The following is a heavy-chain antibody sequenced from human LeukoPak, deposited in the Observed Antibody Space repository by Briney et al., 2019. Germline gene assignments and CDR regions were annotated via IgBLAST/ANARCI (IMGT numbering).Heavy chain of an antibody. V-gene: IGHV3-23*01. CDR1: GFTFSSYA. CDR3: AKDGSSWYLFDY. Sequence: GGSLRLSCAASGFTFSSYAMSWVRQAPGKGLEWVSAISGSGGSTYYADSVKGRFTTSRDNSKNTLYLQMNSLRAEDTAVYYCAKDGSSWYLFDYWGQGTLVTVSS. D-gene: IGHD6-13*01. CDR2: ISGSGGST. J-gene: IGHJ4*02.